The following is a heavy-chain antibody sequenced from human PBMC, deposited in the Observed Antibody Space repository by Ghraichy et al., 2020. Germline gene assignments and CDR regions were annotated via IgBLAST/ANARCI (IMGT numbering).Heavy chain of an antibody. D-gene: IGHD1-14*01. V-gene: IGHV3-48*02. CDR2: ISSSSNKI. CDR3: TRQSPGASGY. Sequence: GGSRRLSCAASGFTFNTYNMSWVRQAPGKGLEWISYISSSSNKIYYADSVKGRFTISRDNAKNSLYLQMNSLRDEDTGVYYCTRQSPGASGYWGQGTLVTVSS. CDR1: GFTFNTYN. J-gene: IGHJ4*02.